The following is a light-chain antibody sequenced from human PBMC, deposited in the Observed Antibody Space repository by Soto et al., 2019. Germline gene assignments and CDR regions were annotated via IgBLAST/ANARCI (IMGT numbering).Light chain of an antibody. CDR2: GTS. CDR1: SSNIGAGHV. CDR3: QSYDNGLSASV. Sequence: QAVVTQPPSVSGAPGQRVTISCTGISSNIGAGHVVHWYQQFPGRAPNLLIYGTSNRPSGVPDRFSGSKSGTSASLAITGLQAEDEADYYCQSYDNGLSASVFGGGTQLTVL. J-gene: IGLJ2*01. V-gene: IGLV1-40*01.